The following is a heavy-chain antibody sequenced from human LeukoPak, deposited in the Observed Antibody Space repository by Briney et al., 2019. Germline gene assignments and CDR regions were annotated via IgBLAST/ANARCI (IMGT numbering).Heavy chain of an antibody. V-gene: IGHV3-48*01. J-gene: IGHJ4*02. Sequence: PGGSLRLSCAASGFTFSSYPMNWVRQAPGRGLEWVSYISGSDNTRSYADSVKGRFTISRDNSKSTLYLQMNSLRAEDTAVYYCAKDRYSGLNTIDYWGQGTLVTVSS. CDR2: ISGSDNTR. CDR1: GFTFSSYP. D-gene: IGHD6-13*01. CDR3: AKDRYSGLNTIDY.